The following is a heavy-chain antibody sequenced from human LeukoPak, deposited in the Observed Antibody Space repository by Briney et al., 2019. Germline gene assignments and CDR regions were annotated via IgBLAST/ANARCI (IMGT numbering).Heavy chain of an antibody. Sequence: GGSLRLSCAASGFTFSSYAMSWVRQAPGKGLEWVSAISGSGGSTYYADSVKGRFTISRDNSKNSLYLQMSSLRAEDTAVYHCARDYGGSSPFDYWGQGTLVTVSS. D-gene: IGHD4-23*01. CDR2: ISGSGGST. CDR1: GFTFSSYA. V-gene: IGHV3-23*01. J-gene: IGHJ4*02. CDR3: ARDYGGSSPFDY.